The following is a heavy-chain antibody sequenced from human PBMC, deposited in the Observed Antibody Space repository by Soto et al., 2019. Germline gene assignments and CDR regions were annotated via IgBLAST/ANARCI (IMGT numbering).Heavy chain of an antibody. CDR1: GFTFSSYS. CDR2: ISSSSSYI. CDR3: ARDSGQQLVLSQSYSDF. D-gene: IGHD6-13*01. V-gene: IGHV3-21*01. Sequence: GGSLRLSCAASGFTFSSYSMNWVRQAPGKGLEWVSSISSSSSYIYYADSVKGRFTISRDNAKNSLYLQMNSLRAEDTAVYYCARDSGQQLVLSQSYSDFCGQGTLVT. J-gene: IGHJ4*02.